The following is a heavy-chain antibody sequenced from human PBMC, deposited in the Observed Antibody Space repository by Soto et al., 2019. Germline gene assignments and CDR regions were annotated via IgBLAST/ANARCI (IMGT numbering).Heavy chain of an antibody. J-gene: IGHJ3*02. Sequence: SAKVSCKASGGTFSSYAISWVRQAPGQGLEWMGGIIPIFGTANYAQKFQGRVTITADESTSTAYMELSSLRSEDTAVYYCARAGVGATRHDAFDIWGQGTMVTVSS. D-gene: IGHD1-26*01. CDR1: GGTFSSYA. CDR3: ARAGVGATRHDAFDI. V-gene: IGHV1-69*13. CDR2: IIPIFGTA.